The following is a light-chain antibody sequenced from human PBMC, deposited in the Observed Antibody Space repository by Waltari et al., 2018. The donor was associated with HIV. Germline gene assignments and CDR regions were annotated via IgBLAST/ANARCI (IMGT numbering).Light chain of an antibody. CDR1: QSVSIY. CDR3: QGRNNWPLII. V-gene: IGKV3-11*01. Sequence: EIVLTQSPATLSLSPGERATLSCRASQSVSIYLAWFQKKPGQAPRLLISAAAKKATGIPTKFRGSGSGTDFTLSISSLPPEDFAVYFCQGRNNWPLIIFGQGTRLEIK. CDR2: AAA. J-gene: IGKJ5*01.